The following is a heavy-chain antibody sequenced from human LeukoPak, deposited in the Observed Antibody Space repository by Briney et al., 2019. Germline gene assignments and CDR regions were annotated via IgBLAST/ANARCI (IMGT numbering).Heavy chain of an antibody. CDR1: GFTFSSYW. CDR2: INQGGSEK. D-gene: IGHD2-2*01. CDR3: ARDVTALDF. J-gene: IGHJ4*02. V-gene: IGHV3-7*01. Sequence: PGGSLRLSCAASGFTFSSYWMSWVRQAPEKGLEWVANINQGGSEKYYVDSVRRRFTISRDNAKNSLYLQMNSLRADDTAVYYCARDVTALDFWGQGTLVTVSS.